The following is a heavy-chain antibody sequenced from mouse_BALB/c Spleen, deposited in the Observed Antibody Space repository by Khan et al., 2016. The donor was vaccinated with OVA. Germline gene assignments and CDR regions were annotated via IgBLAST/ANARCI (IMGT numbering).Heavy chain of an antibody. D-gene: IGHD1-1*01. CDR3: TGDYYSPWFAY. CDR1: GFNIKDYY. V-gene: IGHV14-1*02. Sequence: VQLKQSGAELVRPGALVKLSCKGSGFNIKDYYIHWVKQRPEQGLEWIGWIDPENDNTIYDPKFQGKASITADTSSNQAYLQLSSLTSEDTAFYCCTGDYYSPWFAYWGQGTLITVSA. J-gene: IGHJ3*01. CDR2: IDPENDNT.